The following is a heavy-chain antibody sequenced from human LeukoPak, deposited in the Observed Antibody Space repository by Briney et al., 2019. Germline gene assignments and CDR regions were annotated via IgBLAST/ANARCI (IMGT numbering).Heavy chain of an antibody. V-gene: IGHV3-21*01. D-gene: IGHD4-23*01. CDR3: AGEGMGYGGNGDDY. J-gene: IGHJ4*02. CDR1: GFTFSSYS. Sequence: GGSLRLSCAASGFTFSSYSMTWVRQAPGKGLEWVSSISSSSSYIYYADSVRGRFTISRDNAKNSLYLQMNSLRAEDTAVYYCAGEGMGYGGNGDDYWGQGTLVTVSS. CDR2: ISSSSSYI.